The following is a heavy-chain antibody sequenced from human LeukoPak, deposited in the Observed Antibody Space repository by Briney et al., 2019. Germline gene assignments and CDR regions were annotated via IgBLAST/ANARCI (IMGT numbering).Heavy chain of an antibody. J-gene: IGHJ4*02. CDR1: GYTFTSYD. Sequence: GASVKVSCEASGYTFTSYDINWVRQATGQGLEWMGWMNPNSGNTGYAQKFQGRVTMTRNTSISTAYMELSSLRSEDTAVYYCAIYSYSSGWNDFDYWGQGTLVTVSS. D-gene: IGHD6-19*01. V-gene: IGHV1-8*01. CDR2: MNPNSGNT. CDR3: AIYSYSSGWNDFDY.